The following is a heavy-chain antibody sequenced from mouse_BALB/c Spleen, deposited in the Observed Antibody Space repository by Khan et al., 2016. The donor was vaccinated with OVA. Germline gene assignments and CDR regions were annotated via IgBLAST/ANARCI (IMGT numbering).Heavy chain of an antibody. V-gene: IGHV3-6*02. CDR2: IRYDGNS. CDR1: GYSITSGYF. CDR3: ARGGSSGPARFTN. J-gene: IGHJ3*01. Sequence: EVKLLESGPGLVKPSQSLSLTCSVTGYSITSGYFWNWIRQFPGNKLEWMGYIRYDGNSNYYPSLKNRISISRDTSKNQFFLKLNSVTPEDTATYYCARGGSSGPARFTNWGQGTLVTVSA. D-gene: IGHD3-1*01.